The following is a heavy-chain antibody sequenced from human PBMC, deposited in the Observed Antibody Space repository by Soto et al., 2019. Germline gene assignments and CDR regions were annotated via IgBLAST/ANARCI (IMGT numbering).Heavy chain of an antibody. CDR2: MNPNSGNT. V-gene: IGHV1-8*01. J-gene: IGHJ4*02. D-gene: IGHD2-15*01. Sequence: ASVKVSCKASGYTFTSYDINWVRQATGQGLEWMGWMNPNSGNTGYAQKFQGRVTMTRNTSISTAYMELSSLRSEDTAVYYCATHDCSGGSCYVDYWGQGTLVTVSS. CDR1: GYTFTSYD. CDR3: ATHDCSGGSCYVDY.